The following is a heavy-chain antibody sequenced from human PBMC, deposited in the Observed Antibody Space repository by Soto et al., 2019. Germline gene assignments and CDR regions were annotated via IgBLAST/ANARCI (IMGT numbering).Heavy chain of an antibody. CDR2: IKQDGSEK. J-gene: IGHJ6*02. V-gene: IGHV3-7*05. D-gene: IGHD5-18*01. CDR3: ARDTGVQLWLQTYYYYGMDV. CDR1: GFTFSSYW. Sequence: GGSLRLSCAASGFTFSSYWMSWVRQAPGKGLEWLANIKQDGSEKYYVDSVKGRFTISRDNAKNSLYLQMNSLRAEDTAVYYCARDTGVQLWLQTYYYYGMDVWGQGTTVTVSS.